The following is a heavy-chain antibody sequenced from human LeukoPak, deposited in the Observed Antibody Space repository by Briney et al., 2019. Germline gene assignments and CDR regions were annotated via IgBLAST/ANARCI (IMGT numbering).Heavy chain of an antibody. CDR3: AKDFIKVAGIFDAFDI. CDR2: LSDSGSST. CDR1: GFTFSSYA. J-gene: IGHJ3*02. Sequence: GGSLRLSCAASGFTFSSYAMSWVRQAPGKGLMWVSGLSDSGSSTYYADSVKSRFTISRDNSKNTLYLQMNSLRAEDTAVYYCAKDFIKVAGIFDAFDIWGQGTMVTVSS. V-gene: IGHV3-23*01. D-gene: IGHD6-19*01.